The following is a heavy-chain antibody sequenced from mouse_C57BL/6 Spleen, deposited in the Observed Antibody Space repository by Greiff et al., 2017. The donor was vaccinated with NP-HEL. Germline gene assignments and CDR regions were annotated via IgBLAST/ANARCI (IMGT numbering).Heavy chain of an antibody. Sequence: EVNVVESGGGLVKPGGSLKLSCAASGFTFSSYAMSWVRQTPEKRLEWVATISDGGSYTYYPDNVKGRFTISRDNAKNNLYLQMSHLKSEDTAMYYCARDGWLLGYYFDYWGQSTTLTVSS. CDR3: ARDGWLLGYYFDY. V-gene: IGHV5-4*01. CDR1: GFTFSSYA. CDR2: ISDGGSYT. J-gene: IGHJ2*01. D-gene: IGHD2-3*01.